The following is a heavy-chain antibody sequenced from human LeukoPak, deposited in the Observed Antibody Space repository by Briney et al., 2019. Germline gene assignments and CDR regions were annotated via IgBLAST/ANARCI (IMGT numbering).Heavy chain of an antibody. Sequence: SQTLSLTCTVSGGSISSGGYYWSWIRQHPGKGLEWIGYIYYSGSTYYNPSLKSRVTISVDTSKNQFSLKLSSVTAADTAVYYCARGLAGTRGITMIVVPHWFDPWGQGTLVTVSS. CDR2: IYYSGST. CDR1: GGSISSGGYY. J-gene: IGHJ5*02. CDR3: ARGLAGTRGITMIVVPHWFDP. D-gene: IGHD3-22*01. V-gene: IGHV4-31*03.